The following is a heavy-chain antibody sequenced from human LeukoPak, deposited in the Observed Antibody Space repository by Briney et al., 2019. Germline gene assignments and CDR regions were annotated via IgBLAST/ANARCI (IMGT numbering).Heavy chain of an antibody. J-gene: IGHJ4*02. CDR1: GYTFTSYD. D-gene: IGHD6-6*01. Sequence: SVKVSCKASGYTFTSYDINWVRQATGQGVEWMGWMNPQSGNTGYAQKFQGRSTITRNTSISTAYMALSSLRSEDTAVYYCARRRRAARPASFDYWGQGTLVTVSS. CDR2: MNPQSGNT. V-gene: IGHV1-8*03. CDR3: ARRRRAARPASFDY.